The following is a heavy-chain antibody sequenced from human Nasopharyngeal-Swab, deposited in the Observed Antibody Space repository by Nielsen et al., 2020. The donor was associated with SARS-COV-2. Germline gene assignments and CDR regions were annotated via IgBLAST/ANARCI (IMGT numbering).Heavy chain of an antibody. Sequence: WIRQPPGKGLEWVSGISWNSGSTGYADSVKGRFTISRDNAKNSLYLQMSSLRAEDTALYYCAKDNNPYYYDSSGYAFDIWGQGTMVTVSS. V-gene: IGHV3-9*01. D-gene: IGHD3-22*01. CDR3: AKDNNPYYYDSSGYAFDI. CDR2: ISWNSGST. J-gene: IGHJ3*02.